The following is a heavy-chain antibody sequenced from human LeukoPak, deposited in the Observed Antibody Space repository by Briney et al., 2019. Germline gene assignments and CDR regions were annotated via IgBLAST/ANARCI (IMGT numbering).Heavy chain of an antibody. CDR3: ARDALLYVWGTAFDL. V-gene: IGHV3-21*01. CDR2: ISSSSSYI. CDR1: GFTFSSYS. J-gene: IGHJ5*02. D-gene: IGHD3-16*01. Sequence: GGSLRLSCAASGFTFSSYSMNWVRQAPGKGLEWVSSISSSSSYIYYADSVKGRFTISRDNAKNSLYLQMNSLRAEDTAVYYCARDALLYVWGTAFDLWGQGTLVTVSS.